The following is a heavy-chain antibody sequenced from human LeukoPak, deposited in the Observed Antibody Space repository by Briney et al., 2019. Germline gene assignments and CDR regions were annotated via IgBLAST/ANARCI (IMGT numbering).Heavy chain of an antibody. CDR2: IRFDGSNK. Sequence: PGGSLRLSCAASGFTFSNYGMHWVRQAPGKGLEWVAFIRFDGSNKFYADSVKGRFTISRDNSKNTLSLQMNSLRAEDAAVYYCAKEGAYFGSGSYIGHYMDVWGKGTTVTVSS. J-gene: IGHJ6*03. D-gene: IGHD3-10*01. CDR3: AKEGAYFGSGSYIGHYMDV. CDR1: GFTFSNYG. V-gene: IGHV3-30*02.